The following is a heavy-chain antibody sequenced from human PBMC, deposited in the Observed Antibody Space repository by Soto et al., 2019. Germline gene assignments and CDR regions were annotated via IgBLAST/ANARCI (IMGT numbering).Heavy chain of an antibody. CDR1: GGSFSGYY. CDR2: INHSGST. J-gene: IGHJ5*02. D-gene: IGHD5-18*01. CDR3: AREKSVGYSYGNWFDP. V-gene: IGHV4-34*01. Sequence: SETLSLTCAVYGGSFSGYYWSWIRQPPWKGLEWIGEINHSGSTNYNPSLKSRVTISVDTSKNQFSLKLSSVTAADTAVYYCAREKSVGYSYGNWFDPWGQGTLVTVSS.